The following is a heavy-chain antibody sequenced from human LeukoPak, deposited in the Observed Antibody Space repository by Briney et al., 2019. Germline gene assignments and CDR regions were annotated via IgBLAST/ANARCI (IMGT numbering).Heavy chain of an antibody. CDR1: GGTFISYA. J-gene: IGHJ5*02. CDR3: ARDRVATSNWFDP. D-gene: IGHD5-12*01. Sequence: ASVKVSCKASGGTFISYAISWVRQAPGQGLEWMGGVIPIFGTANYAQKFQGRVTITADESTSTAYMELSSLRSEDTAVYYCARDRVATSNWFDPWGQGTLVTVSS. CDR2: VIPIFGTA. V-gene: IGHV1-69*13.